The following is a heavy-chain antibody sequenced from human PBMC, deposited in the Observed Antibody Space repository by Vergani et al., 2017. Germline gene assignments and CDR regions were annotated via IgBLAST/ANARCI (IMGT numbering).Heavy chain of an antibody. CDR2: IIPIFGTA. CDR1: GGTFSSYA. Sequence: QVQLVQSGAEVKKPGSSVKVSCKASGGTFSSYAISWVRQAPGQGLEWMGGIIPIFGTANYAQKFQGRVTITADTSTSTAYMGLSSLGSEDTGVYYCASWGYYYDSSGYPKPYFDYRGQGTLVTVSS. D-gene: IGHD3-22*01. CDR3: ASWGYYYDSSGYPKPYFDY. J-gene: IGHJ4*02. V-gene: IGHV1-69*06.